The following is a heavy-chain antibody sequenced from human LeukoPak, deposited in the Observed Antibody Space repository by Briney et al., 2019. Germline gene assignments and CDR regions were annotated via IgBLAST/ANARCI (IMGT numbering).Heavy chain of an antibody. V-gene: IGHV3-23*01. D-gene: IGHD6-19*01. J-gene: IGHJ4*02. Sequence: GGSLRLSCAASGFTFNHYAMSWVRQAPGKGLEWVSGINELGHTFYANSVKGRFTISRDNSKNTVFLQMNSLSGDDTAEYFCARDHGSQHSGAWYVFDYWGRGTLVTVSS. CDR3: ARDHGSQHSGAWYVFDY. CDR2: INELGHT. CDR1: GFTFNHYA.